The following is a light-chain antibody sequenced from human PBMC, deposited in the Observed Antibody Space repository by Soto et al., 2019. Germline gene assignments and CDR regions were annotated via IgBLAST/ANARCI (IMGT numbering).Light chain of an antibody. J-gene: IGKJ1*01. CDR1: QSVSSSS. CDR3: QQYGGSPRT. Sequence: EIVLTQSPGTLSLSPGERATLSCRASQSVSSSSLAWYQQKRGQAPRLLIHDASSRATGIPDRFSGSGSGTDFTITISRLEPEDFAVYYCQQYGGSPRTFGQGTKVDIK. CDR2: DAS. V-gene: IGKV3-20*01.